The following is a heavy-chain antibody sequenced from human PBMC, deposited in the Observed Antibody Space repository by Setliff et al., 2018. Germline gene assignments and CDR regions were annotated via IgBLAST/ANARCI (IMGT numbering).Heavy chain of an antibody. D-gene: IGHD1-1*01. CDR2: IYYGGTT. CDR1: GASMSSGVYY. J-gene: IGHJ4*02. CDR3: ARTGTYRYFDY. Sequence: SETLSLTCSVSGASMSSGVYYWAWIRQPPGKGLEWIGRIYYGGTTYYNSSLKSRVTITVDTSKNHFSLRLNSVTAADTAVYYCARTGTYRYFDYWGQGTQVTVSS. V-gene: IGHV4-39*02.